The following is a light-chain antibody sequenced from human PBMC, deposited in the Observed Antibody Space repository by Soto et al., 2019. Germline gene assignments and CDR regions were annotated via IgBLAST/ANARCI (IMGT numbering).Light chain of an antibody. Sequence: QSALTQPASVSGSPGQSITISCTGTSSDVGGYNYVSWYQQHPGKAPKLMIYDVSNRPSGVSKRFSGYKSGNTASLTISGLQAEDEADYYCSSYTSSSTPGVFGGGTKLTVL. J-gene: IGLJ2*01. CDR2: DVS. V-gene: IGLV2-14*01. CDR3: SSYTSSSTPGV. CDR1: SSDVGGYNY.